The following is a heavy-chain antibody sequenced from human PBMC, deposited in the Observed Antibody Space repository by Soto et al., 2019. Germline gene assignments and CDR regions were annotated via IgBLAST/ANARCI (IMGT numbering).Heavy chain of an antibody. J-gene: IGHJ6*02. V-gene: IGHV3-30*18. CDR2: ISYDGSNK. D-gene: IGHD2-15*01. CDR1: GFTFSSYG. CDR3: AKDIFDLGGYYYYGMDV. Sequence: QVQLVESGGGVVQPGRSLRLSCAASGFTFSSYGMHWVRQAPGKGLEWVAVISYDGSNKYYADSVKGRFTISRDNSKNSLDLPMNSLRAEDTAVYYCAKDIFDLGGYYYYGMDVWGQGTTVTVSS.